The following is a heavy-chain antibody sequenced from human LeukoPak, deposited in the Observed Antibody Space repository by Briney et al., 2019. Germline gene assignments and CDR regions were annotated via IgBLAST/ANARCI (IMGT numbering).Heavy chain of an antibody. Sequence: KPSETLSLTCTVSGGSISSGGYYWSWIRQHPGKGLEWIGYIYYSGSTYYNPSLKSRVTISVDTSKNQFSLKLSSVTAADTAVYYCARGVSGYFPAYFGYWGQGTLVTVSS. V-gene: IGHV4-31*03. CDR1: GGSISSGGYY. CDR3: ARGVSGYFPAYFGY. D-gene: IGHD3-22*01. CDR2: IYYSGST. J-gene: IGHJ4*02.